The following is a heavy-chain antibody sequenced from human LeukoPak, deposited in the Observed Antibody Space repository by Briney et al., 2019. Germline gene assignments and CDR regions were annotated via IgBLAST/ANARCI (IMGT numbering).Heavy chain of an antibody. J-gene: IGHJ4*02. CDR3: AYWTTSNYYFDY. D-gene: IGHD1-1*01. CDR2: ISAYNGNT. V-gene: IGHV1-18*01. CDR1: GYTFTSYG. Sequence: ASVKVSCKASGYTFTSYGISWVRQAPGQGLDRMGWISAYNGNTNYAQKLQGRVTMTTDTSTSTAYMELRSLRSDDTAVYYCAYWTTSNYYFDYRGQGTLVTVSS.